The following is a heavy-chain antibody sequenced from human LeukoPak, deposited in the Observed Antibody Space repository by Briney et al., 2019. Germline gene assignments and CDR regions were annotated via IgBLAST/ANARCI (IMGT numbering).Heavy chain of an antibody. CDR2: INHSGST. CDR1: GGSFSGYY. V-gene: IGHV4-34*01. Sequence: PSETLSLTCAVYGGSFSGYYWSWIRQPPGKGLEWIGEINHSGSTNYNPSLKSRVTISGDTSKNQFSLKLSSVTAADTAVYYCAREEPSNAFDIWGQGTMVTVSS. D-gene: IGHD1-14*01. CDR3: AREEPSNAFDI. J-gene: IGHJ3*02.